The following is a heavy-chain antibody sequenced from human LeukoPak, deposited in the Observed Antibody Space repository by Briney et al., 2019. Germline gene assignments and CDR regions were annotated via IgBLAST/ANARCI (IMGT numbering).Heavy chain of an antibody. D-gene: IGHD6-13*01. CDR3: ARMRLSSSWIAFENYYYYMDV. CDR1: GGSISSYY. Sequence: SETLSLTCTVSGGSISSYYWGWIRQPAGKGLEWIGLIDTSGNTNNNPSLKSRVTMSVDMSKNQFSLKLRSVTAADTAVYYCARMRLSSSWIAFENYYYYMDVWGKGTTVTVSS. CDR2: IDTSGNT. V-gene: IGHV4-4*07. J-gene: IGHJ6*03.